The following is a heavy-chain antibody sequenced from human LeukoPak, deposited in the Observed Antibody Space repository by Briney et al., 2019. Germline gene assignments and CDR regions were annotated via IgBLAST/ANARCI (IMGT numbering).Heavy chain of an antibody. Sequence: ASVKVSCKASGYTFTSYGINWVRQAPGQGLEWMGWISAYNGNTKHAQKLQGRVIMTTDTSTSTAYMELRSLRSGDTAVYYCARAGITSGWVQNMDYWGQGTLVTVSS. D-gene: IGHD6-19*01. CDR1: GYTFTSYG. V-gene: IGHV1-18*01. J-gene: IGHJ4*02. CDR3: ARAGITSGWVQNMDY. CDR2: ISAYNGNT.